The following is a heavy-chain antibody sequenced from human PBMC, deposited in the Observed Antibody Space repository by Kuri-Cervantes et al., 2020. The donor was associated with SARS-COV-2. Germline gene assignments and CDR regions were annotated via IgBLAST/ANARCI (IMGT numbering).Heavy chain of an antibody. J-gene: IGHJ4*02. D-gene: IGHD3-22*01. CDR3: AKDSGYYDSSGYYRY. V-gene: IGHV3-30*18. CDR2: ISYDGSNK. CDR1: GFTFSSYG. Sequence: GESLKISCAASGFTFSSYGMHWVRQAPGKGLEWVAVISYDGSNKCYADSVKGRFTISRDNSKNTLYLQMNSLRAEDTAVYYCAKDSGYYDSSGYYRYWGQGTLVTVSS.